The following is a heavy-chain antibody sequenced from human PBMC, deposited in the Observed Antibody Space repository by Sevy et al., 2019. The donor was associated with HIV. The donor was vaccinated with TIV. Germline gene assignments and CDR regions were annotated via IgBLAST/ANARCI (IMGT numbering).Heavy chain of an antibody. CDR3: ARGRVYCSSTSCYTDYYGMDV. CDR2: IYSGGST. CDR1: GFTVSSNY. Sequence: GGSLRLSCAASGFTVSSNYMSWVRQAPGKGLERVSVIYSGGSTYYADSVKGRFTISRDNSKNTLYLQMNSLRAEDTAVYYCARGRVYCSSTSCYTDYYGMDVWGQGTTVTVSS. D-gene: IGHD2-2*02. J-gene: IGHJ6*02. V-gene: IGHV3-53*01.